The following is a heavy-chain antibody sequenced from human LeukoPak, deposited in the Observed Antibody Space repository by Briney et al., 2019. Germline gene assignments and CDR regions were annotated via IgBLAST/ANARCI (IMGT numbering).Heavy chain of an antibody. CDR2: IYYSGST. CDR3: ASDSSGWYGLDY. V-gene: IGHV4-59*01. Sequence: PSETLSLTCTVSGGSISSYYWSWIRQPPGKGLEWIGYIYYSGSTNYNPSLKSRVTISVDTSKNQFSLKLSSVTAADTAVYYCASDSSGWYGLDYWGQGTLVTVSS. D-gene: IGHD6-19*01. J-gene: IGHJ4*02. CDR1: GGSISSYY.